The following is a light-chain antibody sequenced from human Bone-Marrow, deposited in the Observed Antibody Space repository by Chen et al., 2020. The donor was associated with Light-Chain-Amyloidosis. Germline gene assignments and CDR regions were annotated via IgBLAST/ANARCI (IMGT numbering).Light chain of an antibody. CDR3: SSYTITNTLV. V-gene: IGLV2-14*01. CDR2: EVT. CDR1: SSYVGGDNH. J-gene: IGLJ1*01. Sequence: QSALTQPASVSGSPGQSSTISCTGTSSYVGGDNHVSWYQQHPDKAPKLMIYEVTNRPSWVPARFSCSKSDNTASLTISGLQTEDEADYFCSSYTITNTLVFGSGTRVTVL.